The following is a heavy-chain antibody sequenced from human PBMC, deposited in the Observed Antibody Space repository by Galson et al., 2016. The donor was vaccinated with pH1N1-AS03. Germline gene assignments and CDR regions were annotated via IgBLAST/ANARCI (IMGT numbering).Heavy chain of an antibody. Sequence: ETLSLTCGVYGGSFSGYHLSWVRQSPGKGLEWIGEVNHSGDTNSNPSLNSRVSISVDTSKRQPSLEVYSVTAADTGIHFCVRDAWGYRSPYYAMDVWGQGTTVTVSS. CDR2: VNHSGDT. CDR3: VRDAWGYRSPYYAMDV. V-gene: IGHV4-34*01. J-gene: IGHJ6*02. CDR1: GGSFSGYH. D-gene: IGHD5-12*01.